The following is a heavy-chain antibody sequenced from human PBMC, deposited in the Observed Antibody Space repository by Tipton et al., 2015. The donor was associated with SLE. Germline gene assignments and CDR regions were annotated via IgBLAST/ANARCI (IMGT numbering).Heavy chain of an antibody. CDR3: ARQTDDNRLNVHDY. J-gene: IGHJ4*02. Sequence: TLSLTCTFSGDSITSSGYYWGWIRQPPGKGLEWIGSISYSGYSYFNPSLKSRVSISRDTPKNQFSLKLTSVTAADTAVYYCARQTDDNRLNVHDYWGQGTLVTVSS. CDR2: ISYSGYS. CDR1: GDSITSSGYY. D-gene: IGHD5-12*01. V-gene: IGHV4-39*07.